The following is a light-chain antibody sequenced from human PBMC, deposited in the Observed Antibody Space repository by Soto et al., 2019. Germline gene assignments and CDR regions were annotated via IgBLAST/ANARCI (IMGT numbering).Light chain of an antibody. CDR1: SSDVGSYNL. V-gene: IGLV2-23*01. CDR2: EGS. Sequence: QSALTQPASVSGSPGQSITISCTGTSSDVGSYNLVSWYQQHPGKAPKLMIYEGSKRPSGVSNRFSGSKSGNTASLTIYGLQADDEADYYCCSDAGSSTYVFGTGTKVTVL. CDR3: CSDAGSSTYV. J-gene: IGLJ1*01.